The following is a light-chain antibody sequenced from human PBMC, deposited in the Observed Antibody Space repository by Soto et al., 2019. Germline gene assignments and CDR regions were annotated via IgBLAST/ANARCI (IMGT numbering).Light chain of an antibody. Sequence: EIVLTQSPGTLSLSPGERATLSCRASQSVSSSYLAWYQQKPGQAPRLLIYGASSRATGIPDRFSGSGSGTDFTITISRLEPEDFAVYYCQQYGSSRPWTFGQGTKVEIK. CDR2: GAS. CDR1: QSVSSSY. CDR3: QQYGSSRPWT. V-gene: IGKV3-20*01. J-gene: IGKJ1*01.